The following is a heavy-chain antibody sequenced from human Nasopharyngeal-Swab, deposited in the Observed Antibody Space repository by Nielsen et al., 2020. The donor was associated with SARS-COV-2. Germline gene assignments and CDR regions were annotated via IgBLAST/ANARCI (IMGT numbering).Heavy chain of an antibody. CDR1: GFTSSSYS. CDR3: VGNNWNYGGVGY. J-gene: IGHJ4*02. D-gene: IGHD1-7*01. Sequence: GGSLRLSCAASGFTSSSYSMNWVRQAPGKGLEWVSSISSSSSYIYYADSVKGRFTISRDNAKNSLYLQMNSLRAEDTAVYYCVGNNWNYGGVGYWGQGTLVTVSS. V-gene: IGHV3-21*01. CDR2: ISSSSSYI.